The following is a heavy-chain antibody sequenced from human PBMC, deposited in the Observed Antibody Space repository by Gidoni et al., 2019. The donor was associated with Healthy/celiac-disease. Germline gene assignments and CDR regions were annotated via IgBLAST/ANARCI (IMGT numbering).Heavy chain of an antibody. D-gene: IGHD4-17*01. CDR2: IYSGGST. CDR3: ARDNGDSYFDY. Sequence: EVQLVESGGGLVQPGGSLSLSCAASGFTVSSNYMSWVRQAPGKGLEWVSVIYSGGSTYYADSVKGRFTISRDNSKNTLYLQMNSLRAEDTAVYYCARDNGDSYFDYWGQGTLVTVSS. J-gene: IGHJ4*02. CDR1: GFTVSSNY. V-gene: IGHV3-66*01.